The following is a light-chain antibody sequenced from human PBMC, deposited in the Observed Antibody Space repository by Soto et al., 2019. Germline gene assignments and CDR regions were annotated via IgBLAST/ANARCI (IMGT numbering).Light chain of an antibody. CDR3: QQYSSYWT. CDR2: DAS. J-gene: IGKJ1*01. V-gene: IGKV1-5*01. CDR1: QSINNW. Sequence: DIQMTQSPSTLSASVGDRVTITCRASQSINNWLAWYQQKPGKAPKFLIYDASTLESGVPLRFSGSGSGTEFTLTISSLQPDDFATYYCQQYSSYWTFGQGTKVDIK.